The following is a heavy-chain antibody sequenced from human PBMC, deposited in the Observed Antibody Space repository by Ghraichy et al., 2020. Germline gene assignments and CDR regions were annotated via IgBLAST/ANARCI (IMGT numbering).Heavy chain of an antibody. V-gene: IGHV1-18*01. CDR3: ARDRYYYGSGSYPPRTPFDY. CDR1: GYTFTNYC. Sequence: ASVKVSCKASGYTFTNYCITWVRQAPGHGLEWMGWISAYNGNTNYAQKLQGRVTMTTDTSTSTAYMELRSLRSDDTAVYYCARDRYYYGSGSYPPRTPFDYLCQRTPVTASS. J-gene: IGHJ4*02. CDR2: ISAYNGNT. D-gene: IGHD3-10*01.